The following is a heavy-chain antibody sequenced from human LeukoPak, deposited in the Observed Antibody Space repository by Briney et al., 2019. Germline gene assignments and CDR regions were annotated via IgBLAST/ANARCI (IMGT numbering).Heavy chain of an antibody. CDR1: GGSISFGSYY. V-gene: IGHV4-61*02. D-gene: IGHD3-16*02. J-gene: IGHJ4*02. Sequence: PPETLSLTCTVSGGSISFGSYYWTWIRQPAGKGLEWLGRIYTSGRTYYNPSLRSRVTISMDTSMNQFSLRLNSVTAADTAVYYCARARVIPASFDDWGQGTLVTVSS. CDR3: ARARVIPASFDD. CDR2: IYTSGRT.